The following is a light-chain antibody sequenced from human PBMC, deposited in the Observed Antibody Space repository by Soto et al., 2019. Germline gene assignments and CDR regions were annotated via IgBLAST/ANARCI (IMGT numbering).Light chain of an antibody. V-gene: IGLV4-69*01. J-gene: IGLJ2*01. Sequence: QLVLTQSPSASASLGASVTLTCTLSSGHSNYAIAWHQQQPEKGTRYLMKLNSDGRHSKGDGIPDRFSGSSSGAERYLTISRLQSEDEADYSCQTWGTGIQVFGGGTQLTVL. CDR2: LNSDGRH. CDR3: QTWGTGIQV. CDR1: SGHSNYA.